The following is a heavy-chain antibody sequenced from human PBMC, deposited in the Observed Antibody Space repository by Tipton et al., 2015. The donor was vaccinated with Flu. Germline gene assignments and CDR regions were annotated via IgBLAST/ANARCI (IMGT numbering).Heavy chain of an antibody. CDR1: DYSISSGYY. CDR2: ISHTGRT. D-gene: IGHD3-10*01. CDR3: ARSTYYYGSGSSDY. V-gene: IGHV4-38-2*01. J-gene: IGHJ4*02. Sequence: TLSLTCAVSDYSISSGYYWGWIRQPPGKGLEWIGCISHTGRTYYNPSLKSRVTISVDTSRNQFSLKLSSVTAADTAVYYCARSTYYYGSGSSDYWGQGSLVTVSS.